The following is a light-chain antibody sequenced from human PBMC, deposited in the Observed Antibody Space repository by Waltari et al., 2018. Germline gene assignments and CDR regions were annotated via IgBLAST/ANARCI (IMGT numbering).Light chain of an antibody. CDR1: QSIDYKY. CDR2: GTS. V-gene: IGKV3-20*01. CDR3: QQYGASPVT. Sequence: EIVLTQSPGTLSLSPGETVTLTCRASQSIDYKYLAWYQQKPDQTPRLLIYGTSTRAAGTPDRFRGSGSGTDLSLTVSGLEADDFSVYYCQQYGASPVTFGGVTKVEFK. J-gene: IGKJ4*01.